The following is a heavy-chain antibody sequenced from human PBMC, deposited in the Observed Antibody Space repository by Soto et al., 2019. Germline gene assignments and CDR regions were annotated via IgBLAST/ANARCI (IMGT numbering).Heavy chain of an antibody. D-gene: IGHD2-15*01. CDR1: GFTVSSNY. CDR2: IYSGGST. Sequence: GGSLRLSCAASGFTVSSNYMSWVRQAPGKGLEWVSVIYSGGSTYYADSVKGRFTISRDNSKNTLYLQMNSLRAEDTAVYYCASGYCSGGSCYPYYFDYLGQGILVTVSS. J-gene: IGHJ4*02. V-gene: IGHV3-66*01. CDR3: ASGYCSGGSCYPYYFDY.